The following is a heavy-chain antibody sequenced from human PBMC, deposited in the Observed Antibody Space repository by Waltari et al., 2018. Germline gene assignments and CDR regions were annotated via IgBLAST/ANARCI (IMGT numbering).Heavy chain of an antibody. J-gene: IGHJ4*02. Sequence: VQLVESGGGLVQPGGSLRLSCAASGFTFSSYWMRWIRQPPGKGLEWIGSIYYSGSTYYNPSLKSRVTISVDTSKNQFSLKLSSVTAADTAVYYCARQEDINEVDYWGQGTLVTVSS. CDR1: GFTFSSYW. V-gene: IGHV4-39*01. CDR2: IYYSGST. D-gene: IGHD1-1*01. CDR3: ARQEDINEVDY.